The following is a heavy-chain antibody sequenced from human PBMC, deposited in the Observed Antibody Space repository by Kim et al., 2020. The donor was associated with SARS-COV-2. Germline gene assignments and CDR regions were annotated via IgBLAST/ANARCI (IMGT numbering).Heavy chain of an antibody. CDR3: ARSLSRYLEEYYYGSGYGMDV. D-gene: IGHD3-10*01. Sequence: ASVKVSCKASGYTFTSYAMNWVRQAPGQGLEWMGWINTNTGNPTYAQGFTGRFVFSLDTSVSTAYLQISSLKAEDTAVYYCARSLSRYLEEYYYGSGYGMDVWGQGTTVTVSS. J-gene: IGHJ6*02. V-gene: IGHV7-4-1*02. CDR1: GYTFTSYA. CDR2: INTNTGNP.